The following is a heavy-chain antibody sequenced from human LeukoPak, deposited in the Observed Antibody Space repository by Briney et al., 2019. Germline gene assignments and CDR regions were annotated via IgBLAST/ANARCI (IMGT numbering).Heavy chain of an antibody. D-gene: IGHD2-2*01. CDR1: GFTFSSYW. V-gene: IGHV3-7*01. CDR2: IKQDGGEK. Sequence: GGSLRLSCTTSGFTFSSYWMSWVRQAPGKGLEWVANIKQDGGEKYYVDSVKGRFTISRDNAKNSLYLQMNSLRAEDTAIYDCARAPIVVVPTWRPTYFDYWGQGTLVTVSS. J-gene: IGHJ4*02. CDR3: ARAPIVVVPTWRPTYFDY.